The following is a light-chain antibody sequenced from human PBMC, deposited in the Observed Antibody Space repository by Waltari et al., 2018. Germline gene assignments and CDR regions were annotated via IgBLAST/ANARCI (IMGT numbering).Light chain of an antibody. CDR3: SSYTSSYSRV. CDR1: SSDVGNYNL. CDR2: EVA. V-gene: IGLV2-14*02. Sequence: QSALTQPASVSGSPGQSITISCTGTSSDVGNYNLVSWYQQHPGEAPKLIIYEVANRPPGVSNRFSGAKSGNTASLTISGLQAEDEADYYCSSYTSSYSRVFGKGTKLTVL. J-gene: IGLJ3*02.